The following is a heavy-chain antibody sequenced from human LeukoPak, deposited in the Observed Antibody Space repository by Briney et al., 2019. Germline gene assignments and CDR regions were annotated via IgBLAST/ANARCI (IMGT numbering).Heavy chain of an antibody. J-gene: IGHJ4*02. V-gene: IGHV3-53*01. CDR3: ARLYSTGWYGGPDN. CDR2: IYSGGST. CDR1: GFTVSSNY. Sequence: PGGSLRLSCAASGFTVSSNYMSWVRQAPGKGRAWVSVIYSGGSTSYADSVKGRFTISRDNAKNSLYLQMTSLRAEDTAVYYCARLYSTGWYGGPDNWGQGTLVVASS. D-gene: IGHD6-19*01.